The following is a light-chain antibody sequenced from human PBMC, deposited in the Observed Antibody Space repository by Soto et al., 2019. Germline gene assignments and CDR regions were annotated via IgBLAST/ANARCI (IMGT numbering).Light chain of an antibody. J-gene: IGKJ4*01. CDR1: QSVGINY. CDR2: DVS. V-gene: IGKV3D-20*01. Sequence: EIVLTQSPATLSLSPGERATLSCGASQSVGINYLAWYQQKPGLAPRLLMYDVSKRFTGTPDRFSGSGSGTDFTLTITRLEHEDSAVYYCQQFCASLTFGGGTKVEIK. CDR3: QQFCASLT.